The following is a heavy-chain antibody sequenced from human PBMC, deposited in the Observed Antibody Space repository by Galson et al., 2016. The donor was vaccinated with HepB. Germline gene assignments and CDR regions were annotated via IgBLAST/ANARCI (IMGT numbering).Heavy chain of an antibody. V-gene: IGHV3-53*01. CDR2: IYSGGYT. CDR3: ASGDSASLWRYYFDH. J-gene: IGHJ4*02. D-gene: IGHD1-26*01. Sequence: SLRLSCAASGFTVRSNYMTWVRQAPGQGLEWVSVIYSGGYTYYADSVKGRFTISRDDSKNTVYLQMDSLRAEDTAIYYCASGDSASLWRYYFDHWGQGAVVTVSS. CDR1: GFTVRSNY.